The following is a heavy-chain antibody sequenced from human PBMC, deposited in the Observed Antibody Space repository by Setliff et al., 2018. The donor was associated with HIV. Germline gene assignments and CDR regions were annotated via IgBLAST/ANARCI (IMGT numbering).Heavy chain of an antibody. CDR2: LYFGDSDP. D-gene: IGHD3-22*01. CDR3: AREGSSGYTGWFDS. V-gene: IGHV5-51*01. CDR1: GSSFSTYW. Sequence: GESLKISCKTSGSSFSTYWVGWVRQMPGKGLEWLGILYFGDSDPKYNPSFEGQVTISADKSIKTAFLQWRSLKTSDTAIYYCAREGSSGYTGWFDSWGQGTLVTVSS. J-gene: IGHJ5*01.